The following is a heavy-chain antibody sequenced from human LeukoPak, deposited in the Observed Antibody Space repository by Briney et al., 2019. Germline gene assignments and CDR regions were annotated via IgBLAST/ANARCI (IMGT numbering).Heavy chain of an antibody. D-gene: IGHD3-22*01. Sequence: GGSLRLSCAASGFTFINYNMNWVRQAPGKGLEWVSSVSSSSAYIYYADSVKGRFTISRDNAKNSLYLQMNSLRAEDTAVYYCARRDSSGYFGWFDPWGQGTLVTVSS. CDR2: VSSSSAYI. J-gene: IGHJ5*02. CDR3: ARRDSSGYFGWFDP. V-gene: IGHV3-21*01. CDR1: GFTFINYN.